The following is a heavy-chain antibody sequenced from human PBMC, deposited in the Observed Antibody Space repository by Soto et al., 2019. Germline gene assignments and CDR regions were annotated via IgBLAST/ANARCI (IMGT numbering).Heavy chain of an antibody. J-gene: IGHJ6*02. CDR2: IYYNGTT. V-gene: IGHV4-59*12. CDR3: ARFGGGMDV. CDR1: GGSISSYY. Sequence: SETLSLTCTVSGGSISSYYWSWIRQPPGKGLEWIGHIYYNGTTYYNPTLKSRVSISVDKSKNQFSLKLSSVTAADTAVYYCARFGGGMDVWGQGTTVTVSS. D-gene: IGHD3-10*01.